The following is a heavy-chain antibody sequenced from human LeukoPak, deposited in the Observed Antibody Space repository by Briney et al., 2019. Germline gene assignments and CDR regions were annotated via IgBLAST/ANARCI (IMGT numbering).Heavy chain of an antibody. Sequence: SETLSLTCTVSGGSISSYHWSWIRQPPGKGLEWIGYIYYSGSTNYNPSLKSRVTISVDTSKNQFSLKLSSVTAADTAVYYCARDLGAAGIGGLDYWGQGTLVTVSS. J-gene: IGHJ4*02. CDR2: IYYSGST. CDR1: GGSISSYH. V-gene: IGHV4-59*01. CDR3: ARDLGAAGIGGLDY. D-gene: IGHD6-13*01.